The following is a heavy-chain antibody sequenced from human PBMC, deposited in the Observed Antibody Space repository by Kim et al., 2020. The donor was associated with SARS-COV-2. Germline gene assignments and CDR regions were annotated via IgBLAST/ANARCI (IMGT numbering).Heavy chain of an antibody. CDR1: GFTFDDYA. Sequence: GGSLRLSCAASGFTFDDYAMHWVRQAPGKGLEWVSGISWNSGSIGYADSVKGRFTISRDNAKNSLYLQMNSLRAEDTALYYCAKDIAEVGVTMVRGVRYYYYYGMDVWGQGTTVTVSS. J-gene: IGHJ6*02. CDR2: ISWNSGSI. V-gene: IGHV3-9*01. CDR3: AKDIAEVGVTMVRGVRYYYYYGMDV. D-gene: IGHD3-10*01.